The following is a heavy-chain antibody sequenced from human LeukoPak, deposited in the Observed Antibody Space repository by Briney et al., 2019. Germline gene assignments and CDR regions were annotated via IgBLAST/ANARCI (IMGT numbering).Heavy chain of an antibody. CDR3: TGGSIAYYYMDV. CDR1: GGSFSGYY. V-gene: IGHV4-34*01. Sequence: SETLSLTCAVYGGSFSGYYWSWIRQPPGKGLEWIGEINHSGSTNYNPSLKSRVTISVDTSKNQFSLKLSSVTAADTAVYYCTGGSIAYYYMDVWGKGTTVTIPS. D-gene: IGHD3-22*01. CDR2: INHSGST. J-gene: IGHJ6*03.